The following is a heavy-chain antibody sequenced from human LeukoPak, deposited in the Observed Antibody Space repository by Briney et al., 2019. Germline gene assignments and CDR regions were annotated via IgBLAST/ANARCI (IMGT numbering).Heavy chain of an antibody. Sequence: PGGSLRLSCAASGFTFSNYWMSWVRQAPGKELEWVANIKQDGSEIYYVDSVKGRFTISRDNAKNSLYLQMNSLRAEDTAVYYCVRDKLTGASRLDYWGQGTLPTVSS. J-gene: IGHJ4*02. V-gene: IGHV3-7*03. CDR2: IKQDGSEI. D-gene: IGHD7-27*01. CDR3: VRDKLTGASRLDY. CDR1: GFTFSNYW.